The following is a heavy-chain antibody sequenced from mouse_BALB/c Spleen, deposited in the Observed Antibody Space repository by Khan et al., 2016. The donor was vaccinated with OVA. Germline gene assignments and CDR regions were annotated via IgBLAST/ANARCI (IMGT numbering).Heavy chain of an antibody. Sequence: QVQLQQSGAELVRPGTSVKMSCKAAGYTFTNYWIGWVKQRPGHGLEWIGDIYPGNGNTNYNEKFKSKATLTTDTSSSTAYMQLSSLTSEDSAIYYCARPYYYGSSYATMDDWGQGTSVTVSS. J-gene: IGHJ4*01. V-gene: IGHV1-63*02. CDR2: IYPGNGNT. CDR3: ARPYYYGSSYATMDD. CDR1: GYTFTNYW. D-gene: IGHD1-1*01.